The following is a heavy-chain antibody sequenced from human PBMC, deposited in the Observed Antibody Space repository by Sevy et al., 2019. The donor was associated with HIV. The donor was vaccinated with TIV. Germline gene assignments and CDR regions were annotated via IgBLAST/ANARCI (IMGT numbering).Heavy chain of an antibody. CDR3: AKRGVAVNYYYYGMDV. CDR1: GFTFSSYG. D-gene: IGHD5-12*01. V-gene: IGHV3-30*18. J-gene: IGHJ6*02. CDR2: ISYDGSNK. Sequence: GGSLRLSCAASGFTFSSYGMHWVRQAPGKGLEWVAVISYDGSNKYYADSVKGRFTISRDNSKNTLYLQMNSLRAEDTAVYYCAKRGVAVNYYYYGMDVWGQGTTVTVSS.